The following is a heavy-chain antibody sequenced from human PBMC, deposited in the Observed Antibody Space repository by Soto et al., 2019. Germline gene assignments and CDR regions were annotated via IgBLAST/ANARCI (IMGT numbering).Heavy chain of an antibody. V-gene: IGHV5-51*01. CDR3: AASIFYYGMDV. Sequence: PGESLKISCKGSGYTFTNYWIGWVRQMPGKGLEWMGIIYPGDSDTKYNPSSQGQVTISADKSITTTYLRWTSLKASDTAIYYCAASIFYYGMDVWGQGPTVTVS. CDR2: IYPGDSDT. J-gene: IGHJ6*02. CDR1: GYTFTNYW.